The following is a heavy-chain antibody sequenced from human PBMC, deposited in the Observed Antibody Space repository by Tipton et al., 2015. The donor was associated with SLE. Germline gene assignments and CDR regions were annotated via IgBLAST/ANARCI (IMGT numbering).Heavy chain of an antibody. D-gene: IGHD7-27*01. CDR1: GFTFSSYG. CDR3: AKEWGAFDI. Sequence: SLRLPCAASGFTFSSYGMHWVRQAPGKGLEWVAVIWYDGSNKYYADSVKGRFTISRDNSKNTLYLQMNSLRAEDTAVYYCAKEWGAFDIWGQGTMVTVSS. J-gene: IGHJ3*02. CDR2: IWYDGSNK. V-gene: IGHV3-30*18.